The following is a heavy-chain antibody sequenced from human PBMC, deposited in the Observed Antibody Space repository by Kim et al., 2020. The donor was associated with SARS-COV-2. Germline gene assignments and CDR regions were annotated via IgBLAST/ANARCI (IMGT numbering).Heavy chain of an antibody. D-gene: IGHD3-22*01. CDR3: AKEISMIVAPFDY. J-gene: IGHJ4*02. CDR1: GFTFSSYA. Sequence: GGSLRLSCAASGFTFSSYAMSWVRQTPGKGLEWVSAFSGSGGSTYYADSVKGRFTISRDNSKNTLYLQMNSLRAEDTAVYYCAKEISMIVAPFDYWGQGTLVTVSS. CDR2: FSGSGGST. V-gene: IGHV3-23*01.